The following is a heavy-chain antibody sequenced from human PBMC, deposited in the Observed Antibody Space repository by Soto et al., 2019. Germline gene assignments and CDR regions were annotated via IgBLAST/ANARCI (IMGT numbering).Heavy chain of an antibody. D-gene: IGHD6-19*01. CDR3: ARDRGVAPPVAGNTHYYYYMDV. Sequence: QDQLVQSGAEVKKPGASVTVSCKASGYSFTNYGVTWVRQAPGQGLEWMGRISAFNGNTHYAQNLQGRVTMTTDASTSTAYMGLRSLRSDDTAVYYCARDRGVAPPVAGNTHYYYYMDVWGKGTTVTVSS. CDR2: ISAFNGNT. CDR1: GYSFTNYG. J-gene: IGHJ6*03. V-gene: IGHV1-18*01.